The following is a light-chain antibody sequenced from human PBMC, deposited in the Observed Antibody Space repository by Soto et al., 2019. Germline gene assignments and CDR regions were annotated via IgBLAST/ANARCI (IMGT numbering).Light chain of an antibody. J-gene: IGKJ1*01. CDR2: GTS. CDR1: QSVSSNY. CDR3: QQRSNWPPT. V-gene: IGKV3D-20*02. Sequence: EIVLTQSPGTLSLSPGERATLSCRASQSVSSNYLGWYQQKPGQAPRLLIYGTSSRATGIPDRFSGSGSGTDFTLTITSLEPEDFAVYYCQQRSNWPPTFGQGTKVDIK.